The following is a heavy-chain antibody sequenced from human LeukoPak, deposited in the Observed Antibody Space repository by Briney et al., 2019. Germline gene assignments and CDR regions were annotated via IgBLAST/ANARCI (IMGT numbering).Heavy chain of an antibody. J-gene: IGHJ4*02. Sequence: GGSLRLSCAASGFTFSSYWMSWVPQAPGKGGECVANIKQDGSEKYYVDSVKGRFTISRDNAKNSLYLQMNSLRAEDTAVYYCARGIAAAGTRVYWGQGTLVTVSS. V-gene: IGHV3-7*01. D-gene: IGHD6-13*01. CDR3: ARGIAAAGTRVY. CDR1: GFTFSSYW. CDR2: IKQDGSEK.